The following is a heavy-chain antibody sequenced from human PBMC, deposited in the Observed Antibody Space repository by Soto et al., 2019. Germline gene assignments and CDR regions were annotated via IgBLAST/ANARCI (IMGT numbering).Heavy chain of an antibody. D-gene: IGHD6-19*01. CDR2: ISYDGSNK. CDR3: ARDRAKYSSGWYDSLDY. Sequence: QVQLVESGGGVVQPGRSLRLSCATSGFTLSSYAMHWVRQAPGKGLEWVAVISYDGSNKYYADSVKGRFTISRDNSKNTLYLQMNSLRAEDTAVYYCARDRAKYSSGWYDSLDYWGQGTLVTVSS. V-gene: IGHV3-30-3*01. CDR1: GFTLSSYA. J-gene: IGHJ4*02.